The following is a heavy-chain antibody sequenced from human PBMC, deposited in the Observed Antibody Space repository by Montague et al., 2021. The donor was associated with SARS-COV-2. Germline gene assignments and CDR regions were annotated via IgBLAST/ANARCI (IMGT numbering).Heavy chain of an antibody. CDR2: VNQSGTT. CDR1: GGSFSNYY. D-gene: IGHD2-2*01. Sequence: SETLSLTCAISGGSFSNYYWSWIRQPPGKGLEWIGEVNQSGTTIYNPSVKSGVTTSEDTCKNQFYLRLNSVTAADTAVYYCARGRRPVVVPGASPAGRALDIWGQGTMVTVSS. CDR3: ARGRRPVVVPGASPAGRALDI. J-gene: IGHJ3*02. V-gene: IGHV4-34*01.